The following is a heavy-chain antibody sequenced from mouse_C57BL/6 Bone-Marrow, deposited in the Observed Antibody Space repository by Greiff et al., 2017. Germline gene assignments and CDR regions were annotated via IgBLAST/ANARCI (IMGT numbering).Heavy chain of an antibody. Sequence: QVQLQQPGAELVRPGSSVKLSCKASGYTFTSYWMDWVKQRPGQGLEWIGNIYPSDSETHYNQKFKDKATLTVDKSSSTAYMQLSSLTSEDSAVYYCARHHYGSSMDYWGQGTSGTVSS. V-gene: IGHV1-61*01. CDR1: GYTFTSYW. D-gene: IGHD1-1*01. CDR3: ARHHYGSSMDY. CDR2: IYPSDSET. J-gene: IGHJ4*01.